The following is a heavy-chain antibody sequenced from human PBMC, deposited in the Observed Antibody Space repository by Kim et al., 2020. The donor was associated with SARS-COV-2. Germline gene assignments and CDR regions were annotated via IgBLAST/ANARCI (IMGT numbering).Heavy chain of an antibody. J-gene: IGHJ6*02. V-gene: IGHV3-15*01. CDR3: TTDPFIRVVGATGNYYYYYGMDV. Sequence: GGSLRLSCAASGFTFSNAWMSWVRQAPGKGLEWVGRIKSKTDGGTTDYAAPVKGRFTISRDDSKNTLYLQMNSLKTEDTAVYYCTTDPFIRVVGATGNYYYYYGMDVWGQGTTVTVSS. D-gene: IGHD1-26*01. CDR2: IKSKTDGGTT. CDR1: GFTFSNAW.